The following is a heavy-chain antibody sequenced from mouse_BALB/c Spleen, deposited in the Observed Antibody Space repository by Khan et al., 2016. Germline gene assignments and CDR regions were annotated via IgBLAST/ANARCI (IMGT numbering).Heavy chain of an antibody. V-gene: IGHV1-7*01. CDR3: ARRAGNFDY. CDR2: INPSTGYT. CDR1: GYTFTSYW. J-gene: IGHJ2*01. D-gene: IGHD3-3*01. Sequence: QVQLQQSGAELAKPGASVKMSCKASGYTFTSYWMYWVKQRPGQGLEWIGYINPSTGYTEYNQKFKDKATLTADKSSSTAYMQLSSLTSEDSAVYYCARRAGNFDYWGQGTTLTVSS.